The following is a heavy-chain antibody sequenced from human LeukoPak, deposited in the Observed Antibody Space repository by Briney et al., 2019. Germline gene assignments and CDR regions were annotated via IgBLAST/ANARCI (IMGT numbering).Heavy chain of an antibody. J-gene: IGHJ4*02. D-gene: IGHD3-10*01. CDR1: GFTFSIYP. CDR3: VKDRLGGYFDF. CDR2: INPNGDNT. V-gene: IGHV3-64D*06. Sequence: GGSLRLSCSASGFTFSIYPMHWVRQAPGKGLEYLSSINPNGDNTYYADSVKGRFTISRDNSKNTPYLQMSSLRAEDTAVYYCVKDRLGGYFDFWGQGTLVTVSS.